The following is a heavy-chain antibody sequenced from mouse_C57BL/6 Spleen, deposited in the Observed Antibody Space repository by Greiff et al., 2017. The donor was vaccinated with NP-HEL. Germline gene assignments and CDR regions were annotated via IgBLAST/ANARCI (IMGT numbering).Heavy chain of an antibody. Sequence: EVMLVESGGGLVKPGGSLKLSCAASGFTFSSYAMSWVRQTPEKRLEWVATISDGGSYTYYPDNVKGRFTISRDHAQNTLYLQMSHLKSEDTAMYSYARGYYYGSSDAYFDDWGQGTTLTVSS. CDR2: ISDGGSYT. J-gene: IGHJ2*01. CDR1: GFTFSSYA. CDR3: ARGYYYGSSDAYFDD. D-gene: IGHD1-1*01. V-gene: IGHV5-4*03.